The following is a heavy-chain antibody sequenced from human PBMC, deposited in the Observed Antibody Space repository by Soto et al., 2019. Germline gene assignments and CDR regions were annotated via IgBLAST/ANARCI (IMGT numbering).Heavy chain of an antibody. CDR2: IYYSGST. Sequence: PSETLSLTCTVSGGSVISYYWSWIRQSPGKGLEWIGYIYYSGSTNYNPSLKSRVTISVDTSKNQFSLKLSSVTAADTAVYYCARHVLRYFDWLLGPFEIWGQGTMVTVSS. CDR3: ARHVLRYFDWLLGPFEI. V-gene: IGHV4-59*08. D-gene: IGHD3-9*01. J-gene: IGHJ3*02. CDR1: GGSVISYY.